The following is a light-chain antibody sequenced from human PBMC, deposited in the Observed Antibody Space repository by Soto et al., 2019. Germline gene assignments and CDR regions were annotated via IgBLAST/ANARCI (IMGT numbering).Light chain of an antibody. CDR1: ALPRKY. CDR3: YSTDRSGKS. J-gene: IGLJ2*01. Sequence: SYELTQPPSLSVSPGQTARITCSGDALPRKYASWYQQKSGQAPVLVIYEDSNRPSGIPERFSGSSSGTMASLTISGAQVEDEADYYCYSTDRSGKSFGGGTKLTVL. CDR2: EDS. V-gene: IGLV3-10*01.